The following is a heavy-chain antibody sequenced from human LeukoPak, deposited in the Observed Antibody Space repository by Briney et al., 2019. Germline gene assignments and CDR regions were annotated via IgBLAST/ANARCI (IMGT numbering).Heavy chain of an antibody. CDR2: INPHSGGT. V-gene: IGHV1-2*02. D-gene: IGHD5-18*01. CDR1: GYTFNAYY. CDR3: ARDRDSYGDYYFFYMDV. J-gene: IGHJ6*03. Sequence: ASVKVSCKASGYTFNAYYIHWVRQAPGQGLEWMGWINPHSGGTNSTQKFQDRVTMTRDTSISTVYMELSRLRSDDPAVYYCARDRDSYGDYYFFYMDVWGKGTTVAVSS.